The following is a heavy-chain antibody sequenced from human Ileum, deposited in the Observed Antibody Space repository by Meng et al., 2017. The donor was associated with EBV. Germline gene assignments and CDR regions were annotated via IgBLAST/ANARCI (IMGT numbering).Heavy chain of an antibody. CDR3: TTWGGN. CDR2: IRSKSAGGTT. CDR1: GFNFSKVW. V-gene: IGHV3-15*01. J-gene: IGHJ1*01. Sequence: VQVVEGGGGLGEPGGSLRPSWAASGFNFSKVWMNWVRQTPGKGLEWVGRIRSKSAGGTTDYAAPVKGRFTISRDDSEDTLYLQMNSLKTEDTAVYYCTTWGGNWGQGTLVTVSS. D-gene: IGHD3-16*01.